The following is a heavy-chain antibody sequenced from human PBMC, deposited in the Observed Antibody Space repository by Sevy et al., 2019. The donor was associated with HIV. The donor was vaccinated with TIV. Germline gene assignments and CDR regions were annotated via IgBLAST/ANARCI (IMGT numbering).Heavy chain of an antibody. Sequence: ASVKVSCKASGYTFTGYYMHWVRQAPGQGLEWMGRINPNSGGTNYAQKFQGRVTMTRDTSISTAYMELSRRRSDDTAVYYCARDQQWLVLGGMDVWGQGTTVTVSS. J-gene: IGHJ6*02. D-gene: IGHD6-19*01. CDR3: ARDQQWLVLGGMDV. CDR2: INPNSGGT. CDR1: GYTFTGYY. V-gene: IGHV1-2*06.